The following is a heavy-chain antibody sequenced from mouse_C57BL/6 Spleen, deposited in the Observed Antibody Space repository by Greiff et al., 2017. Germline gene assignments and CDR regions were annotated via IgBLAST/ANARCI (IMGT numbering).Heavy chain of an antibody. V-gene: IGHV3-6*01. CDR1: GYSITSGYY. Sequence: DVQLQESGPGLVKPSQSLSLTCSVTGYSITSGYYWNWLRQFPGNKLEWMGYISYDGSNHSNPSLNNRISITRDTSKNQFFLKLNSVTTEETATNYCASPSDGSSHYYAMDYWGQGTSVTVSS. D-gene: IGHD1-1*01. CDR3: ASPSDGSSHYYAMDY. CDR2: ISYDGSN. J-gene: IGHJ4*01.